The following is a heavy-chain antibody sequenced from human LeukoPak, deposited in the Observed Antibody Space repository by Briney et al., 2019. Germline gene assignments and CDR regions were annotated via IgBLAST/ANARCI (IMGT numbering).Heavy chain of an antibody. V-gene: IGHV4-34*01. CDR1: GGSFSGYY. Sequence: SETLSLTCAVYGGSFSGYYWSWIRQPPGKGLEWIGEINHSGSTNYNPSLKSRVTISVDTSKNQFSLKLSSVTDADTAVYYCATFHPSPFDYWGQGTLVTVSS. CDR3: ATFHPSPFDY. J-gene: IGHJ4*02. CDR2: INHSGST.